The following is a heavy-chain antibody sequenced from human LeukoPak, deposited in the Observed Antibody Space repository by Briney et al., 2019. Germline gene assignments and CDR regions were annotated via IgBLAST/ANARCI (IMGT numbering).Heavy chain of an antibody. J-gene: IGHJ6*03. D-gene: IGHD4-11*01. CDR1: GGSISSGGHY. Sequence: SQTLSLTCTVSGGSISSGGHYWSWIRQHPGKGLEWIGYIYYSGSTYYNPSLKNRVIISVDTSKSQFSLRLSSVTAADTAVYYCARAPKGMTTVRYYYYYYMDVWGKGTTVTVPS. CDR2: IYYSGST. CDR3: ARAPKGMTTVRYYYYYYMDV. V-gene: IGHV4-31*03.